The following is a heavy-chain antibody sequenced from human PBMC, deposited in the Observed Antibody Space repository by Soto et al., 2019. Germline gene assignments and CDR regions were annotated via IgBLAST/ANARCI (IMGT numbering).Heavy chain of an antibody. CDR2: INAGNGNT. CDR3: ASYGSSWYALDYYYGMDV. CDR1: GYTFTSYA. J-gene: IGHJ6*02. Sequence: ASVKVSCKASGYTFTSYAMHWVRQAPGQRLEWMGWINAGNGNTKYSQKLQGRVTITRDTSASTAYMELSSLRSEDTAVYYCASYGSSWYALDYYYGMDVWGRGTTVTVSS. V-gene: IGHV1-3*01. D-gene: IGHD6-13*01.